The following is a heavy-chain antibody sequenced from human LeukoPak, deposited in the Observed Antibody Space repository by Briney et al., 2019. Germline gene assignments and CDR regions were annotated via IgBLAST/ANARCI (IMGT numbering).Heavy chain of an antibody. CDR3: ARDAYAYQHAIFDY. D-gene: IGHD3-16*01. J-gene: IGHJ4*02. CDR2: ISAYNGNT. Sequence: ASVKVSCKASGYTFTSYGISWVRQAPGQGLEWMGWISAYNGNTNYAQKLQGRVTMTTDTSTSTAYMELRSLRSDDTAVYYCARDAYAYQHAIFDYWGQGTLVTVSS. V-gene: IGHV1-18*01. CDR1: GYTFTSYG.